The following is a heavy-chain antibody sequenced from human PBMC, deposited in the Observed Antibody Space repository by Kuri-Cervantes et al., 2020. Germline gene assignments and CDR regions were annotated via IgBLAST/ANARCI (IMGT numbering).Heavy chain of an antibody. J-gene: IGHJ3*02. D-gene: IGHD3-3*01. Sequence: GSLRLSCTVSGYSISSGYYWGWIRQPPGKGLEWIGSIYHSGSTYYNPSLKSRVTIPVDTSKNQFSLKLSSVTAADTAVYYCARDPFTYYDFWSGYYTGAFDIWGQGTMVTVSS. CDR2: IYHSGST. V-gene: IGHV4-38-2*02. CDR1: GYSISSGYY. CDR3: ARDPFTYYDFWSGYYTGAFDI.